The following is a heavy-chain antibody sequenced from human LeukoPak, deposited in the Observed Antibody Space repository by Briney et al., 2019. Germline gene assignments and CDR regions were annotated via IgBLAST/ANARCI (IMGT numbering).Heavy chain of an antibody. CDR3: ARGGSGSYRGGAFDI. Sequence: SETLSLTCTVSGVSISSYYWSWIRQPAGKGLEWIGRIYTSGSTNYNPSLKSRVTISVDTSKNQFSLKLSSVTAADTAVYYCARGGSGSYRGGAFDIWGQGTMVTISS. V-gene: IGHV4-4*07. CDR1: GVSISSYY. J-gene: IGHJ3*02. CDR2: IYTSGST. D-gene: IGHD1-26*01.